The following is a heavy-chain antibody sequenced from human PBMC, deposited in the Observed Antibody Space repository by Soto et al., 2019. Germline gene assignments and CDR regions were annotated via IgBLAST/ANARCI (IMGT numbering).Heavy chain of an antibody. CDR2: ISWNSGRI. V-gene: IGHV3-9*01. CDR3: AKSSSKDSPERKIFGVVTRPQVSYYYMDV. CDR1: GFTFDDYA. J-gene: IGHJ6*03. D-gene: IGHD3-3*01. Sequence: PGGSLRISCAVSGFTFDDYAMHWVRQAPGKGLEWVSGISWNSGRIGYADSVKGRFTISRDNAKNSLYLQMNSLRAEDTALYYCAKSSSKDSPERKIFGVVTRPQVSYYYMDVWGKGTTVTVSS.